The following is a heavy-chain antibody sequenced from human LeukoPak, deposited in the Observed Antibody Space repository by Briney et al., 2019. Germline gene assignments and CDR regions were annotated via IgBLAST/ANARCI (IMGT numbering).Heavy chain of an antibody. CDR2: ISSSSSTI. CDR1: GFTFSTYT. CDR3: ARDPRNYYDSSGYGGFSDY. D-gene: IGHD3-22*01. V-gene: IGHV3-48*01. Sequence: GGSLRLSCAASGFTFSTYTMNWVRQAPGKGLEWVSYISSSSSTIYYADSVRGRFTISRDNAKNSLYLQMNSLRAEDTAVYYCARDPRNYYDSSGYGGFSDYWGQGTLVTVSS. J-gene: IGHJ4*02.